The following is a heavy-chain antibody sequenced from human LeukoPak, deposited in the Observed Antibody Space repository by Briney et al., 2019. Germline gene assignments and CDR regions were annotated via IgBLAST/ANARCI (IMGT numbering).Heavy chain of an antibody. J-gene: IGHJ3*02. D-gene: IGHD2-2*01. CDR1: GGSFSGYY. CDR2: IYHSGST. CDR3: ARALIVVVPAAISYDAFDI. V-gene: IGHV4-34*01. Sequence: SETLSLTCAVYGGSFSGYYWSWIRQPPGKGLEWIGSIYHSGSTYYNSSLKSRVTISVDTSKNQFSLKLSSVTAADTAVYYCARALIVVVPAAISYDAFDIWGQGTMVTVSS.